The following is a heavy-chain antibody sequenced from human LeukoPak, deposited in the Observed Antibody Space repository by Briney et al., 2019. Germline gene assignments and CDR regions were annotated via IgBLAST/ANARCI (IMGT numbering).Heavy chain of an antibody. CDR2: ISHDGSDK. D-gene: IGHD5-12*01. V-gene: IGHV3-30*03. CDR3: ARGGSSGNDYSSFDI. CDR1: RFTFSSYG. J-gene: IGHJ3*02. Sequence: GRSLRLSCAASRFTFSSYGMHWVRQAPGKGLEWVAIISHDGSDKYYADSVKGRFSISRDNSKNTLYLQVNSLRAEDTAVYFCARGGSSGNDYSSFDIWGQGTMVTVSS.